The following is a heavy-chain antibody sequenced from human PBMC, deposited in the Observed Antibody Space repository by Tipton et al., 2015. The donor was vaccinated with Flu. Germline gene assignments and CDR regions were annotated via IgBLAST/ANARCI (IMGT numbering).Heavy chain of an antibody. CDR3: VRDRWTFGGINVIDSALDM. J-gene: IGHJ3*02. CDR2: IKEDGSET. CDR1: GFTFNTYW. D-gene: IGHD3-16*02. Sequence: SLRLSCAASGFTFNTYWMSWVRQAPGKGLEWVANIKEDGSETNFLDSVKGRFTLSRDNANNSVHLEMSSLKVEDTAVYYCVRDRWTFGGINVIDSALDMWGQGTRVTVSS. V-gene: IGHV3-7*01.